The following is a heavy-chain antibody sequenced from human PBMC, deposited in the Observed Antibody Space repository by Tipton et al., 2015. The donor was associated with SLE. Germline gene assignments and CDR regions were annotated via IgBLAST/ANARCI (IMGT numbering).Heavy chain of an antibody. CDR2: IWYDGSNK. J-gene: IGHJ6*02. CDR1: GFTFSSYA. Sequence: SLRLSCAASGFTFSSYAMHWVRQAPGKGLEWVAVIWYDGSNKYYADSVKGRFTISRDNSKNTLYLQMNSLRAEDTAVYYCARELLPLYGMDVWGQGTTVTVSS. CDR3: ARELLPLYGMDV. V-gene: IGHV3-30*04. D-gene: IGHD3-22*01.